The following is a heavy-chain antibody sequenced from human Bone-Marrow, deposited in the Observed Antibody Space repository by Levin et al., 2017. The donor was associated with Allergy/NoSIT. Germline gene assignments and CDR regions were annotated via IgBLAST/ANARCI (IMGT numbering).Heavy chain of an antibody. J-gene: IGHJ4*02. CDR3: TRDCQWLVREAPYYFDY. CDR2: ISAHNGDT. D-gene: IGHD6-19*01. CDR1: GYTFTGFG. V-gene: IGHV1-18*01. Sequence: ASVKVSCKASGYTFTGFGISWMRQVPGQGLEWMGWISAHNGDTKFAQKFQGRLILTTDTSTSTAYMELRSLRSDDTAVYYCTRDCQWLVREAPYYFDYWGQGTLVTVSS.